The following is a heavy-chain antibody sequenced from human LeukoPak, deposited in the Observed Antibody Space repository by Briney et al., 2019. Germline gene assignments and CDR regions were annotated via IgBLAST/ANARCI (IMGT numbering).Heavy chain of an antibody. V-gene: IGHV1-8*01. CDR3: ARPSIYSSGWYTDAFDI. D-gene: IGHD6-19*01. J-gene: IGHJ3*02. CDR1: GYTFTSYD. Sequence: ASVKVSCTASGYTFTSYDINWVRQATGQGLEWMGWMNPNSGNTGYAQKFQGRVTMTRNTSISTAYMELSSLRSEDTAVYYCARPSIYSSGWYTDAFDIWGQGTMVTVSS. CDR2: MNPNSGNT.